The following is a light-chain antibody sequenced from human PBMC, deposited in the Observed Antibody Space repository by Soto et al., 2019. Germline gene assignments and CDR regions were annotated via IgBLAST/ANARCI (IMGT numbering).Light chain of an antibody. Sequence: EVVMTQSPATLSVSPGERATLSCRASQSVNANLAWYQQKPGQAPRLLIHGASNMATGIPARFSGSGFGTEFSLTISSLKSDDFAVDYCQQYNTWLWTFGQGTKVEI. CDR2: GAS. CDR1: QSVNAN. CDR3: QQYNTWLWT. V-gene: IGKV3-15*01. J-gene: IGKJ1*01.